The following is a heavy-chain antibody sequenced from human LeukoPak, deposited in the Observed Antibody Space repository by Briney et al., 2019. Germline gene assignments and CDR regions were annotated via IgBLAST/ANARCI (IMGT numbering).Heavy chain of an antibody. D-gene: IGHD2-2*01. CDR2: ISYDGSNK. CDR1: GFTYSSYG. V-gene: IGHV3-30*18. J-gene: IGHJ3*02. Sequence: GGSLRLSCAASGFTYSSYGMHWVRQAPGKGLEWVAVISYDGSNKYYADSVKGRFSISRDNSKNTLYLQMNSLRAEDTAVYYRAKEGGDIVVVPAARNDAFDIWGQGTMVTVSS. CDR3: AKEGGDIVVVPAARNDAFDI.